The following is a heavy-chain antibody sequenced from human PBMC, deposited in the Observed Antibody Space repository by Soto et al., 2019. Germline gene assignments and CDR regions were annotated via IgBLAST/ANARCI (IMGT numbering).Heavy chain of an antibody. Sequence: QVQLQQWGAGLLKPSETLSLTCAVYGGSFSGYYWSWIRQPPGKGLEWIGEINHSGSTNYNPSLNSRVTISVDTSKNQFSLKLSSVTAADTAVYYCAREEPAMVSGATYYFDYWGQGTLVTVSS. CDR2: INHSGST. J-gene: IGHJ4*02. D-gene: IGHD5-18*01. CDR1: GGSFSGYY. CDR3: AREEPAMVSGATYYFDY. V-gene: IGHV4-34*01.